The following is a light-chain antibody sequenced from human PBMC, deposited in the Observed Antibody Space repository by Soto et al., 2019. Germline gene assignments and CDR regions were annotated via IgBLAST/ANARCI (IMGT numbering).Light chain of an antibody. CDR1: DNDIGTYNL. Sequence: QSVLTQPASVSGSPGQSITISCTGTDNDIGTYNLVSWYQQCPGTAPKVIIFDVSSWPSGVSSRFSGSKSGNTASLTISALQAEDEADYYCCSYGGSRPYVFGTGTKVTVL. CDR3: CSYGGSRPYV. V-gene: IGLV2-23*02. CDR2: DVS. J-gene: IGLJ1*01.